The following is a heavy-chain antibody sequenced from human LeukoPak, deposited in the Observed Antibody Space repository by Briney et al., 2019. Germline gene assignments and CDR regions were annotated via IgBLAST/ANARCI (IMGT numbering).Heavy chain of an antibody. CDR3: AKGLGDSIGYYGRPIDY. D-gene: IGHD3-22*01. V-gene: IGHV3-23*01. Sequence: PGGSLRLSCAASGFTFSNYAMSWVRQAPGKGLEWVSVIGGSGGGTYYADSVKGRFTVSRDNSRNTLYVQMNSLRAEDTAVYYCAKGLGDSIGYYGRPIDYWGQGTLVTVSS. CDR1: GFTFSNYA. J-gene: IGHJ4*02. CDR2: IGGSGGGT.